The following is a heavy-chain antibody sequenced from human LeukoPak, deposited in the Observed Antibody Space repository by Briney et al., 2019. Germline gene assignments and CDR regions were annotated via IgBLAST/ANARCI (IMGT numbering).Heavy chain of an antibody. CDR3: TTRGGSFSIFDY. CDR2: IKSKTDGGTT. D-gene: IGHD1-26*01. CDR1: GITFSDAW. J-gene: IGHJ4*02. V-gene: IGHV3-15*01. Sequence: GGSLRLSCAASGITFSDAWMSWVRHAPGKGLEWVGRIKSKTDGGTTDYAAPVKGRFTISRDDSKNTLYLQMNSLKTEDTAVYYCTTRGGSFSIFDYWGQGTLVTVSS.